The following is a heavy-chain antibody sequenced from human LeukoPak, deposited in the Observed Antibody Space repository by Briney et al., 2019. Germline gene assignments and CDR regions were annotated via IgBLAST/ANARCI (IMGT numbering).Heavy chain of an antibody. D-gene: IGHD2-2*02. Sequence: GGSLRLSCAASGFTVSSNYMSWVRQAPGKGLEWVSVIYSGGSTYYADSVKGRFTISRDNSKNTLYLQMNSLRAEDAAVYYCARGIGDIVVVPAAISFDYWGQGTLVTVSS. CDR3: ARGIGDIVVVPAAISFDY. J-gene: IGHJ4*02. V-gene: IGHV3-53*01. CDR1: GFTVSSNY. CDR2: IYSGGST.